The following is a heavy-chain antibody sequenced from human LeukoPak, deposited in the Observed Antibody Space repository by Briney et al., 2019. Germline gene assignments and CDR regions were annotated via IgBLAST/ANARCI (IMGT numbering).Heavy chain of an antibody. D-gene: IGHD6-13*01. CDR1: GGSFSGYY. J-gene: IGHJ4*02. CDR3: ARFIAAAGAIDY. CDR2: INHSGST. Sequence: PSETLSLTCAVYGGSFSGYYWSWIRQPPGKGLEWIGEINHSGSTNYNPSLKSRVTISVDTSKNQFSLKLSSVTAADTAVYYCARFIAAAGAIDYWGQGTLVTVSS. V-gene: IGHV4-34*01.